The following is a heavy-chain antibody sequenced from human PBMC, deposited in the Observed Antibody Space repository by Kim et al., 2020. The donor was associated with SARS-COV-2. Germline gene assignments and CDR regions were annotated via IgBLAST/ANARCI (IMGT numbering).Heavy chain of an antibody. V-gene: IGHV5-10-1*01. Sequence: YTNSSPSFQGHVTISADKSISTAYLQWSSLKASDTAMYYCANDYSNWFDPWGQGTLVTVSS. J-gene: IGHJ5*02. D-gene: IGHD4-4*01. CDR2: YT. CDR3: ANDYSNWFDP.